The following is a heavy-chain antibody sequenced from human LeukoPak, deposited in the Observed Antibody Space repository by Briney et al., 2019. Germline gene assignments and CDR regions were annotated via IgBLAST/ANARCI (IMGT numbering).Heavy chain of an antibody. V-gene: IGHV4-39*01. J-gene: IGHJ4*02. CDR2: IYYSRST. Sequence: PSETLSLTCTVSGGSISSSSYYWGWIRQPPGKGLEWIGSIYYSRSTYYNPSLKSRVTISVDTSKNQFSLKLSSVTAADTAVYYCARRRDSGSFVWGQGTLVTVS. D-gene: IGHD1-26*01. CDR1: GGSISSSSYY. CDR3: ARRRDSGSFV.